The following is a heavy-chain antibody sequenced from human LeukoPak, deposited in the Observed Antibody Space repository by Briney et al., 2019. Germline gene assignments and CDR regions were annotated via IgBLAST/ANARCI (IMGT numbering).Heavy chain of an antibody. CDR1: GGSMNNYY. Sequence: RTSETLSLPFSVSGGSMNNYYWNWIRQSPKKGLEWIGFVFSRGTTNFNPSFRSRLTMSIDTSTNQFSLTLTSMTAADTAVYFCARSWAAKWELPGQFDSWGQGRLVTVSS. V-gene: IGHV4-4*07. CDR3: ARSWAAKWELPGQFDS. J-gene: IGHJ5*01. D-gene: IGHD1-26*01. CDR2: VFSRGTT.